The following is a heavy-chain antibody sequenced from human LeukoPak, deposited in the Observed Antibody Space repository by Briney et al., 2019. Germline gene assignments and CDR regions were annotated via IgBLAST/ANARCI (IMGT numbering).Heavy chain of an antibody. CDR2: MNPNSGNT. CDR1: GYTFTSYD. CDR3: ASARPGYSSSWYRYWFDP. D-gene: IGHD6-13*01. V-gene: IGHV1-8*01. Sequence: GASVKVSCKTSGYTFTSYDINWVRQATGQGLEWMGWMNPNSGNTGYAQKFQGRVTMTRNTSISTAYMELSSLRSEDTAVYYCASARPGYSSSWYRYWFDPWGQGTLVTVSS. J-gene: IGHJ5*02.